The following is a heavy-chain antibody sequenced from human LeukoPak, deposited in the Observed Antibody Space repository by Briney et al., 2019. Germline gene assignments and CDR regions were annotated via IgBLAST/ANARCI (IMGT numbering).Heavy chain of an antibody. V-gene: IGHV3-23*01. CDR1: GFTFSTYA. CDR3: AKGGIKRFGMVPDWFDP. D-gene: IGHD3-3*01. Sequence: GGSLRLSCAASGFTFSTYAMSWVRQAPGKGLEWVSSIGASGASTFHADSVKGRFIISRDISKNTLYLQMNSLRAEDTAIYYCAKGGIKRFGMVPDWFDPWGQGTLVTVSS. CDR2: IGASGAST. J-gene: IGHJ5*02.